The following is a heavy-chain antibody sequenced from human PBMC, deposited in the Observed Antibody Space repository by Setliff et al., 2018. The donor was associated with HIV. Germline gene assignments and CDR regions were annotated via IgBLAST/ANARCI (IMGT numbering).Heavy chain of an antibody. CDR1: GDSSGINY. Sequence: PSETLSLTCTVSGDSSGINYRAWIRQPPGKGLEWIGSVSYAGTTYYNPSLEGRVSMSFDSSKNQFSLKLSSVTAADTAVYYCARETYYNFWSGYLAADAFDIWGQGTMVTVSS. D-gene: IGHD3-3*01. J-gene: IGHJ3*02. CDR2: VSYAGTT. V-gene: IGHV4-39*07. CDR3: ARETYYNFWSGYLAADAFDI.